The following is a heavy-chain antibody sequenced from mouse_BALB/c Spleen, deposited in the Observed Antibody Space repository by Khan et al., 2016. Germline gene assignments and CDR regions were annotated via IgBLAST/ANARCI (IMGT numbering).Heavy chain of an antibody. D-gene: IGHD2-14*01. CDR3: ARSVYDGYYFDY. Sequence: EVQLQESGPGLVKPSQSLSLTCTVTGYSITSDYAWNWIRQFPGNKLEWMGYISYSGSTSYNPSLKSRISITRDTSKNQLFLQLNSGATEDTATYYGARSVYDGYYFDYWGQGTTLTVSA. J-gene: IGHJ2*01. V-gene: IGHV3-2*02. CDR2: ISYSGST. CDR1: GYSITSDYA.